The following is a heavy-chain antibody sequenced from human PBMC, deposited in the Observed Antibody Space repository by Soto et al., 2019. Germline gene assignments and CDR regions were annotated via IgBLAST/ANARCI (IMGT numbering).Heavy chain of an antibody. J-gene: IGHJ6*02. CDR1: GYNFPSYW. D-gene: IGHD5-18*01. CDR3: ARQKDTGMGPFYYYGMDV. V-gene: IGHV5-51*01. Sequence: PGESLKLSCKGFGYNFPSYWIGWVRQMPGKGPEWMGLIYPGDSDTRYSPSFQGQVTISADKSISTAYLQWSSLKASDSAKYYCARQKDTGMGPFYYYGMDVWGQGTTVTVSS. CDR2: IYPGDSDT.